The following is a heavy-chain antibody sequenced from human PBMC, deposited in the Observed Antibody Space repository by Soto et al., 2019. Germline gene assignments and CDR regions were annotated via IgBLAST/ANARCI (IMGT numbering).Heavy chain of an antibody. D-gene: IGHD3-3*01. CDR3: ARGLVYDFWSGYYRH. CDR2: INHSGST. J-gene: IGHJ4*02. V-gene: IGHV4-34*01. CDR1: GGSFCGYY. Sequence: PSETLSLTCAVDGGSFCGYYWSWIRQPPGKGLEWIGEINHSGSTNYNPSLKSRVTISVDTSKNQFSLKLSSVTAADTAVYYCARGLVYDFWSGYYRHWGQGTLVTVSS.